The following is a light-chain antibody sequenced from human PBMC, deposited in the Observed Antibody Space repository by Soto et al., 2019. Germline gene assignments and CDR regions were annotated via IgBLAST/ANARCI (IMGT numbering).Light chain of an antibody. V-gene: IGLV2-14*01. CDR3: SSYTTSSTRV. Sequence: QSALTQPASVSGSPGQSITISCTGTSSDVGAYNYVSWYQQHPGKAPKLMIYEVSNRPSGVSNRFSGSKSGNTASLTISGLQVEDEADYYCSSYTTSSTRVFGGGTKLTVL. CDR2: EVS. CDR1: SSDVGAYNY. J-gene: IGLJ3*02.